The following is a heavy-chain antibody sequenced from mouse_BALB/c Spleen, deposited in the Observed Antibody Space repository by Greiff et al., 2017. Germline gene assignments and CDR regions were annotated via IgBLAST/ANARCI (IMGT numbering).Heavy chain of an antibody. J-gene: IGHJ1*01. CDR1: GFSLTSYG. CDR3: ARDPATATGYFDV. V-gene: IGHV2-9*02. Sequence: VMLVESGPGLVAPSQSLSITCTVSGFSLTSYGVHWVRQPPGKGLEWLGVIWAGGSTNYNSALMSRLSISKDNSKSQVFLKMNSLQTDDTAMYYCARDPATATGYFDVWGAGTTVTVSS. CDR2: IWAGGST. D-gene: IGHD1-2*01.